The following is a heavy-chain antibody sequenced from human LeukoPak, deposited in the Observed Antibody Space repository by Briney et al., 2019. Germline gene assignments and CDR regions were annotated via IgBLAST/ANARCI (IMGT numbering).Heavy chain of an antibody. CDR3: ATDSGYSYGFDY. J-gene: IGHJ4*02. Sequence: ASVKVSFKVSGYTLTELSMHWVRQAPGKGLEWMGGFDPEDGETIYAQKFQGRVTMTEDTSTDTAYMELSSLRSEDTAVYYCATDSGYSYGFDYWGQGTLVTVSS. D-gene: IGHD5-18*01. V-gene: IGHV1-24*01. CDR2: FDPEDGET. CDR1: GYTLTELS.